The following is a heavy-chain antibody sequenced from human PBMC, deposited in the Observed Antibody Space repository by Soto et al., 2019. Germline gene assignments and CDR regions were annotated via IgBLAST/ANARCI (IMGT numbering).Heavy chain of an antibody. CDR3: ARYHIAATMYGYYYYGMDV. CDR2: ISAYNGNT. V-gene: IGHV1-18*01. Sequence: ASVKVSCKASGYTFTSYGISWVRQAPGQGLEWMGWISAYNGNTNYAQKLQGRVTMTTDTSTGTAYMELRSLRSDDTAMYYCARYHIAATMYGYYYYGMDVWGQGTTVTVSS. CDR1: GYTFTSYG. D-gene: IGHD5-12*01. J-gene: IGHJ6*02.